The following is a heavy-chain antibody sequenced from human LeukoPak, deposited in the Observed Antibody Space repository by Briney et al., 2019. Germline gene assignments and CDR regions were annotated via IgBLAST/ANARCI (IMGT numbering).Heavy chain of an antibody. D-gene: IGHD6-13*01. Sequence: PGGSLRLSCAASGFTFDDYAMHWVRQAPGKGLEWVSGISWNSGSIGYADSVKGRFTISRDNAKNSLYLQMNSLRAEDTALYYCAKDYSSSWAALDYWGQGTLVTVSS. V-gene: IGHV3-9*01. J-gene: IGHJ4*02. CDR2: ISWNSGSI. CDR1: GFTFDDYA. CDR3: AKDYSSSWAALDY.